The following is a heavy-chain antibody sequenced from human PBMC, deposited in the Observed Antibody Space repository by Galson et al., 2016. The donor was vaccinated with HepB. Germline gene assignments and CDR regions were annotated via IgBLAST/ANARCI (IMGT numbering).Heavy chain of an antibody. CDR1: GGSVSSGSYY. D-gene: IGHD6-13*01. CDR2: IYYSGST. Sequence: ETLSLTCTVSGGSVSSGSYYWSWIRQPPGKGLEWIGYIYYSGSTYYNPSLNIRLTISVDTSKNQFSLKLSSVTAADTAVYYCARSQLVPLKGHFDYWGQGTLVTVSS. J-gene: IGHJ4*02. V-gene: IGHV4-61*01. CDR3: ARSQLVPLKGHFDY.